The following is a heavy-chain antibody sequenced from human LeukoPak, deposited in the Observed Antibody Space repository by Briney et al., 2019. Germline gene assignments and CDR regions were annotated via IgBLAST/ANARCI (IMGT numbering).Heavy chain of an antibody. J-gene: IGHJ3*02. V-gene: IGHV3-53*01. D-gene: IGHD5-18*01. CDR2: IYSGGST. Sequence: GGSLRLSCAAAGFTVSSNYMSWVRQAPGKGLEWVSVIYSGGSTYYADSLKGRFTISRDNSKNTLYLQMNSLRAEDTAVYYCARGHTAMAMGRSFDIWGQGTMVTVSS. CDR1: GFTVSSNY. CDR3: ARGHTAMAMGRSFDI.